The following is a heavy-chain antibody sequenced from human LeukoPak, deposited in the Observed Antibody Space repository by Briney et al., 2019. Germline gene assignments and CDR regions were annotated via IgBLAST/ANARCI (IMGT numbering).Heavy chain of an antibody. J-gene: IGHJ4*02. V-gene: IGHV3-30*03. CDR1: GFTFSSYG. CDR2: ISYDGSNK. CDR3: ARKYGDLDY. Sequence: PGGSLRLSCAASGFTFSSYGMHWVRQAPGKGLEWVAVISYDGSNKYYADSVKGRFTISRDNSKNTLYLQMNSLRAEDTAVYYCARKYGDLDYWGQGTLVTVSS. D-gene: IGHD4-17*01.